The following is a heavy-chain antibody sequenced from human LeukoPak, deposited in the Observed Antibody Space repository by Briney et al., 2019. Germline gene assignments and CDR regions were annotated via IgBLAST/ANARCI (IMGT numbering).Heavy chain of an antibody. CDR3: ARDRPNYGDYRVFDY. Sequence: PEGSVKVSCKASGYTFTSYDINWVRQATGQGLEWMGWMNPNSGNTGYARKFQGRVTMTRNTSISTAYMELSSLRSDDTAVYYCARDRPNYGDYRVFDYWGQGTLVTVSS. CDR1: GYTFTSYD. CDR2: MNPNSGNT. D-gene: IGHD4-17*01. V-gene: IGHV1-8*01. J-gene: IGHJ4*02.